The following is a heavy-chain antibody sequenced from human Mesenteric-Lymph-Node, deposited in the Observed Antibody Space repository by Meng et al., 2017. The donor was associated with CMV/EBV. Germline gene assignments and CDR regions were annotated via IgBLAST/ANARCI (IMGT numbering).Heavy chain of an antibody. D-gene: IGHD6-13*01. CDR3: AGGIAAAGSRWFDP. CDR2: IFPILGIA. Sequence: QVQLVQSGAAVKKPGSSVKVSCKASGGTFRSYTIRWVRPAPGKGLEWMGMIFPILGIANYAQKLQGIVTITADKSTSTAYMELSSLRSEDTAVYYCAGGIAAAGSRWFDPWGQGTLVTVSS. V-gene: IGHV1-69*02. J-gene: IGHJ5*02. CDR1: GGTFRSYT.